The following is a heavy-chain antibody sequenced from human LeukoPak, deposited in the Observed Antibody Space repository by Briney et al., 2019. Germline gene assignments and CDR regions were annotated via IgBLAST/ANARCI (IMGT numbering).Heavy chain of an antibody. J-gene: IGHJ3*02. Sequence: ASVKVSCKASGYTFTSYGISWVRQAPGQGLEWMGWISAYNGNTNYAQKLQGRVTMTTDTSTSTAYMELRSLRSDDTAVYYCARFRMDYDSSGYISDAFDIWGQGTMVTVSS. V-gene: IGHV1-18*01. D-gene: IGHD3-22*01. CDR2: ISAYNGNT. CDR1: GYTFTSYG. CDR3: ARFRMDYDSSGYISDAFDI.